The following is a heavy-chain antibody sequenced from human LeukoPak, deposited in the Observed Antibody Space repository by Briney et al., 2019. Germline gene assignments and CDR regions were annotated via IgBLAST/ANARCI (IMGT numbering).Heavy chain of an antibody. Sequence: SETLSLTCTVSGGSISSGGYYWSWIRQHPGKGLEWIGYIYYSGSTYYNPSLKSRVTISVDTSKNQISLKLSSVTAADTAVYYCARAPTYYYDSSGYYQGGNWFDPWGQGTLVTVSS. CDR3: ARAPTYYYDSSGYYQGGNWFDP. V-gene: IGHV4-31*03. CDR1: GGSISSGGYY. CDR2: IYYSGST. J-gene: IGHJ5*02. D-gene: IGHD3-22*01.